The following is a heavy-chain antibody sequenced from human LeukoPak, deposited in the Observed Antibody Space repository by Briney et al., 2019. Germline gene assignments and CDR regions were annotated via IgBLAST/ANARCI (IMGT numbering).Heavy chain of an antibody. CDR2: IYTSGST. Sequence: SETLSLTCTVSGGSISSYYWSWIRQPAGKGLEWIGRIYTSGSTNYNPSLKSRVTISVDKSKNQFSLKLTSVTAADTAVYYCARESLLWFGELSSSYYMDVWGKGTKVTVSS. D-gene: IGHD3-10*01. V-gene: IGHV4-4*07. CDR1: GGSISSYY. J-gene: IGHJ6*03. CDR3: ARESLLWFGELSSSYYMDV.